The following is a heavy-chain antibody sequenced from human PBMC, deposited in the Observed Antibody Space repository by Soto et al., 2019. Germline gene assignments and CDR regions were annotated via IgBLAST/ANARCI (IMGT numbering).Heavy chain of an antibody. V-gene: IGHV3-30-3*01. Sequence: QVQLVESGGGVVQPGSSLRLSCAASGFTFSSYAMHWVRQAPGKGLEWVAVISYDGSNKYYADSVKGRFTISRDNSKNTLYRQMNSLRAEDTAVYYCSREGVIHWGHGTLVTAS. D-gene: IGHD3-16*02. J-gene: IGHJ4*01. CDR3: SREGVIH. CDR1: GFTFSSYA. CDR2: ISYDGSNK.